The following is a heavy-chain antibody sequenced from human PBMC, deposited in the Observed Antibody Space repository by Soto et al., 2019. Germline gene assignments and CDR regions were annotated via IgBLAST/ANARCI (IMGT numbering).Heavy chain of an antibody. V-gene: IGHV4-39*01. CDR2: IYYTGST. Sequence: PXATLSLTCSVSGGSFSSSSYYWGWIRQPPGRGLEWIGSIYYTGSTYYNPSLKGRVTMSVDTPKNEFSLKLNSVTAADTAVYYCERVHRYGDYCFDTWGQGNLVTVSS. CDR1: GGSFSSSSYY. CDR3: ERVHRYGDYCFDT. D-gene: IGHD4-17*01. J-gene: IGHJ5*02.